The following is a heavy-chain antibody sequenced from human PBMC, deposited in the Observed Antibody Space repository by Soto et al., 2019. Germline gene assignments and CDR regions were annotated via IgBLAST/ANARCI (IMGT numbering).Heavy chain of an antibody. CDR1: GGSMKSYY. J-gene: IGHJ3*02. V-gene: IGHV4-59*01. Sequence: QVQLQESGPGLVKPSETLSLTCTVTGGSMKSYYWSWIRQSPGQGLEWIGYIYYIGSTRYNYSLESRVTISVDTSKGQFSLELRSVTAADTAVYYCARRGESAMSDAFDIWGQGTKVTVSP. CDR3: ARRGESAMSDAFDI. CDR2: IYYIGST. D-gene: IGHD3-16*01.